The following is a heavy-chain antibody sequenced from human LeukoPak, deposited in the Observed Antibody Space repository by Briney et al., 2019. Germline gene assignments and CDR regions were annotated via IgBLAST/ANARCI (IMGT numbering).Heavy chain of an antibody. J-gene: IGHJ4*02. CDR2: INAGNGNT. V-gene: IGHV1-3*01. CDR1: GYTFTSYA. CDR3: ARGRSGSHYGDY. D-gene: IGHD1-26*01. Sequence: ASVKVSCKASGYTFTSYAMHWVRQAPGQRLEWMGWINAGNGNTKYSRKFQGRVTITRDTSASTAYMELSSLRSEDTAVYYCARGRSGSHYGDYWGQGTLVTVSS.